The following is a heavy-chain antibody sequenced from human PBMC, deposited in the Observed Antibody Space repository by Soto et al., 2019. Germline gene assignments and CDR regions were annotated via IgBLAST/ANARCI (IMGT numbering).Heavy chain of an antibody. V-gene: IGHV4-4*02. CDR1: SGSISSGHW. Sequence: QVQLQESGPGLVKPSGTLSLTCAVSSGSISSGHWWNWVRQPPGKGLEWIGEIYHSGSTNYNPSLKSRVTVSVDKSMNQFSLKWTSVTAADPAVYYCATNSYYSLGVWGQGTTVTVS. CDR2: IYHSGST. J-gene: IGHJ6*02. CDR3: ATNSYYSLGV.